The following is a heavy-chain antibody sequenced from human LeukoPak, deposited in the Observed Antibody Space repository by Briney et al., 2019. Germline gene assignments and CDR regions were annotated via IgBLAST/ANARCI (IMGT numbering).Heavy chain of an antibody. Sequence: ASVKVSCKASGYTFTSYGISWVRQAPGQGLEWMGWISAYNGNTNYAQKLQGRVTMTTDTSTSTAYMELRSLRSDDTAVYYCARGKTAHIAAAYNWFDPWGQGTLVTVSS. J-gene: IGHJ5*02. CDR3: ARGKTAHIAAAYNWFDP. D-gene: IGHD6-13*01. V-gene: IGHV1-18*01. CDR2: ISAYNGNT. CDR1: GYTFTSYG.